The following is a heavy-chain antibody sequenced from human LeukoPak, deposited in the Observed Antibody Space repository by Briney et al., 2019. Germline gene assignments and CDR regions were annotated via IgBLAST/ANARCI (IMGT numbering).Heavy chain of an antibody. CDR1: GYTLTELS. J-gene: IGHJ4*02. Sequence: ASVKVSCKVSGYTLTELSMHWVRQAPGKGLEWMGAFDPEDGETTYAQKYQGRVTMTEDTSTDTAYMELSSLRSEDTAVYYCATGVLRYFDWWNYWGQGTLVTVSS. CDR3: ATGVLRYFDWWNY. CDR2: FDPEDGET. V-gene: IGHV1-24*01. D-gene: IGHD3-9*01.